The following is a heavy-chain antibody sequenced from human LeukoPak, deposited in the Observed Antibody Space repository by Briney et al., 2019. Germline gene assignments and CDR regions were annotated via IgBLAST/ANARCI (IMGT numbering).Heavy chain of an antibody. D-gene: IGHD3-22*01. CDR1: GYSISSGYY. CDR3: ASLGGYYYDSSGYLHAFDI. V-gene: IGHV4-38-2*02. Sequence: SETLSLTCTVSGYSISSGYYWGWIRQPPGKGLEWIGSIYHSGSTYYNPSLKSRVTISVDTSKNQFSLKLSSVTAADTAVYYCASLGGYYYDSSGYLHAFDIWGQGTMVTVSS. J-gene: IGHJ3*02. CDR2: IYHSGST.